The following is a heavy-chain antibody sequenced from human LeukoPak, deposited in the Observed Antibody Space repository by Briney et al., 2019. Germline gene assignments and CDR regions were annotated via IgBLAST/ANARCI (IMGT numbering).Heavy chain of an antibody. V-gene: IGHV4-39*01. CDR1: GGSISSSSYY. J-gene: IGHJ4*02. D-gene: IGHD1-26*01. CDR2: IYYSGST. Sequence: PSETLSLTCTVSGGSISSSSYYWGWIRQPPGKGLEWIVSIYYSGSTYSNPSLKSRVTISVDTSKNQFSLELRSVTAADTAVYYCVRQGVGATDCWGQGTLVTVSS. CDR3: VRQGVGATDC.